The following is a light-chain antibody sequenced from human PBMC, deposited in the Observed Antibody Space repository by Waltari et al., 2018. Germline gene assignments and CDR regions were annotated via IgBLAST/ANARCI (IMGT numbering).Light chain of an antibody. CDR1: QTVRTTY. J-gene: IGKJ4*01. V-gene: IGKV3-20*01. CDR3: QQYDISPLT. Sequence: EIMLTQSPGTLTLSPGERAPRSCRASQTVRTTYLAWYQQKPGQAPTLLIYGASSRATGIPDRFSGSGSGTDFSLTISSLEPEDFAVYYCQQYDISPLTFGGGTKVEIK. CDR2: GAS.